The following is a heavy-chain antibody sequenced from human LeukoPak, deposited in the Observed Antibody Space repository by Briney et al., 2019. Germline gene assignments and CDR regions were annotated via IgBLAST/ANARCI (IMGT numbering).Heavy chain of an antibody. D-gene: IGHD3-9*01. V-gene: IGHV3-23*01. J-gene: IGHJ4*02. CDR2: ISGSGGRT. CDR1: GFTFSSYS. CDR3: AKVGQNYDILTYYFDY. Sequence: PGGSLRLSCAASGFTFSSYSMNWVRQAPGKGLEWVSIISGSGGRTHYADSVKGRFTISRDTSKNALYLQMNSLRVEDTAVYYCAKVGQNYDILTYYFDYWGQGTLVTVSS.